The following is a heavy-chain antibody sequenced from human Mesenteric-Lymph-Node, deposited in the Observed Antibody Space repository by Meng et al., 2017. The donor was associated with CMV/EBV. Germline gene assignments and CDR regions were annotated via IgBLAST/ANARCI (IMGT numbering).Heavy chain of an antibody. D-gene: IGHD1-1*01. CDR2: IRYDGSNK. CDR1: GFTFSSYG. Sequence: GESLKISCAASGFTFSSYGMHWVRQAPGKGLEWVAFIRYDGSNKYYADSVKGRFTISRDNSKNTLYLQMNSLRAEDTAVYYCAKDPGNDLDAFDIWGQGTMVTVSS. J-gene: IGHJ3*02. V-gene: IGHV3-30*02. CDR3: AKDPGNDLDAFDI.